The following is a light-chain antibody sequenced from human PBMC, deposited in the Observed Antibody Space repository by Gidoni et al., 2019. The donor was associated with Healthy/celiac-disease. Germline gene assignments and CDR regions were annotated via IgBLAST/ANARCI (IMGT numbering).Light chain of an antibody. J-gene: IGKJ2*03. CDR2: WAS. Sequence: DIVMTQSPDYLAVSLGARATINCKSSQSVLYSSHNKKYLAWYQQKPGQPPNLLISWASTRESGVPDRFSGSGSGTDFTLTISSLQAEDVAVYYCQQYYSTPLYSFGQGTKLEIK. V-gene: IGKV4-1*01. CDR1: QSVLYSSHNKKY. CDR3: QQYYSTPLYS.